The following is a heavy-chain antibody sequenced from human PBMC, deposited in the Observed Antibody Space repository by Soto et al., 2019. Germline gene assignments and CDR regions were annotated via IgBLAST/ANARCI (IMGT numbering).Heavy chain of an antibody. D-gene: IGHD1-20*01. CDR1: GDTFTNYD. Sequence: QVQLVQSGAEVKKPGASVKVSCKASGDTFTNYDIKWVRQATGQGLEWMGWMNPNSGNTGYAQKFQGRVTMTTNTSKSTAYMELSSPRSEYTAVYYSASGRYGMDVWGQGTTVTVSS. CDR2: MNPNSGNT. J-gene: IGHJ6*02. V-gene: IGHV1-8*01. CDR3: ASGRYGMDV.